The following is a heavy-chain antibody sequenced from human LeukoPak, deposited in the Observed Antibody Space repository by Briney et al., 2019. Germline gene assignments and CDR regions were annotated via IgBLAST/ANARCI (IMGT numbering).Heavy chain of an antibody. CDR1: GYTFHNYG. CDR2: ISPYSGNT. J-gene: IGHJ4*02. CDR3: ARTSGVSAAGSPYYFDY. Sequence: ASVKVSCKASGYTFHNYGISWVRQATGQGLECMGWISPYSGNTDYTERLQGRVTMTTDTSTTTAFMELRSLRSDDTAVYYCARTSGVSAAGSPYYFDYWGQGTLVTVSS. V-gene: IGHV1-18*01. D-gene: IGHD6-13*01.